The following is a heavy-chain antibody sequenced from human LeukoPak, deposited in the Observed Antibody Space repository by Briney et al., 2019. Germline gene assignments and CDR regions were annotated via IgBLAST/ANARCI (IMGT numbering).Heavy chain of an antibody. CDR3: ATDSEKGIAAPKDY. CDR2: IYTSGST. CDR1: GGSISSYY. D-gene: IGHD6-13*01. J-gene: IGHJ4*02. Sequence: SETLSLTCTVSGGSISSYYWSWIRQPAGKGLEWIGRIYTSGSTNYNPSLKSRVTMSVDTSKNQFSLKLSSVTAADTAVSYCATDSEKGIAAPKDYWGQGTLVTVSS. V-gene: IGHV4-4*07.